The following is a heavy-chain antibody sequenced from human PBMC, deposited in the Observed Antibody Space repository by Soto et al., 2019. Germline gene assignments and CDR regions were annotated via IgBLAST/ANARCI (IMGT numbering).Heavy chain of an antibody. CDR3: ARLPDCPAAYCYFDY. V-gene: IGHV5-51*01. Sequence: LGESLKISCKGSGYSFTSYWIGWMRQMPGKGLEWMGIIYPGDSDTRYSPSFQGQVTISADKSISTAYLQWSSLKASDTAMYYCARLPDCPAAYCYFDYWGQGTLVTVSS. CDR1: GYSFTSYW. J-gene: IGHJ4*02. CDR2: IYPGDSDT. D-gene: IGHD2-21*02.